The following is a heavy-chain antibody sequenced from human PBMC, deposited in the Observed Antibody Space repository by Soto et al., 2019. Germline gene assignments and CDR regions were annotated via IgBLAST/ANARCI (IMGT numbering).Heavy chain of an antibody. CDR3: ARGRTVRSPLEIEY. CDR2: MNPNSGNT. D-gene: IGHD2-15*01. J-gene: IGHJ4*02. V-gene: IGHV1-8*01. Sequence: QVQLVQSGAEVKKPGASVKVSCKASGYTFTSYDINWVRQATGQGLEWMGWMNPNSGNTGYAQKVQGSVTMTRNTSRSTAYMELSSLRSEDTAVYYCARGRTVRSPLEIEYWGQGTLVTVSS. CDR1: GYTFTSYD.